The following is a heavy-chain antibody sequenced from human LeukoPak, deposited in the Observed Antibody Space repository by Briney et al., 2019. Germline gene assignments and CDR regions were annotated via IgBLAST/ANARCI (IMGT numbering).Heavy chain of an antibody. Sequence: SETLSLTCTVSGGSISSSSYYWGWIRQPPGKGLEWIGSIYYSGSTYYNPSLKSRVTISVDTSKNQFSLKLSSVTAADTAVYYCARPHSSSWYWGYFDYWGQGTLVTVSS. CDR3: ARPHSSSWYWGYFDY. V-gene: IGHV4-39*01. CDR2: IYYSGST. CDR1: GGSISSSSYY. J-gene: IGHJ4*02. D-gene: IGHD6-13*01.